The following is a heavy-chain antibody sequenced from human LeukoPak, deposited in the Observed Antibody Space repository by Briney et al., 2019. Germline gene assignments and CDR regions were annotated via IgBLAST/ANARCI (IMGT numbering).Heavy chain of an antibody. D-gene: IGHD6-13*01. CDR2: INPSGGST. CDR1: GYTFTSYY. Sequence: GASVKVSCKASGYTFTSYYMHWVRQAPGQGLEWMGIINPSGGSTSYAQKFQGRVTMTRDTSTSTVYMELSSLRSEDTAVYYCARGKKDNPNRGIIAAAGIDYWGQGTLVTVSS. CDR3: ARGKKDNPNRGIIAAAGIDY. J-gene: IGHJ4*02. V-gene: IGHV1-46*01.